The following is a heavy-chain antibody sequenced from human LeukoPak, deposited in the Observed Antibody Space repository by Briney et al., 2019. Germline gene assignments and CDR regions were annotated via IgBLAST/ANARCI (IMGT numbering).Heavy chain of an antibody. Sequence: SETLSLTCSVSGGSISSYYWSWIRQSPGKGLEWNGYIHYYGNTNYNPSLKSRVTISIDTSNNQFSLKLSSVTAADTAVYYCAVSRIAVTGTINYWGQGTLVTVSS. CDR2: IHYYGNT. CDR3: AVSRIAVTGTINY. CDR1: GGSISSYY. J-gene: IGHJ4*02. D-gene: IGHD6-19*01. V-gene: IGHV4-59*01.